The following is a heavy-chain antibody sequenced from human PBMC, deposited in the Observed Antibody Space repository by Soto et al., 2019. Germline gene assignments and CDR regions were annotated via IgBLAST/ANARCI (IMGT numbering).Heavy chain of an antibody. CDR1: GCTFITSA. Sequence: QVQLVQSGAEVKKPGSSVKVSCKASGCTFITSAISWVRQAPGQGLEWVGGIMPVFATPDYAQKFQGRVTITADESTTTAYLELTSLRTDDTAVYYCARDKDRQQLGGNYYYILDVWGQGTAITVSS. D-gene: IGHD3-3*02. V-gene: IGHV1-69*12. CDR3: ARDKDRQQLGGNYYYILDV. CDR2: IMPVFATP. J-gene: IGHJ6*02.